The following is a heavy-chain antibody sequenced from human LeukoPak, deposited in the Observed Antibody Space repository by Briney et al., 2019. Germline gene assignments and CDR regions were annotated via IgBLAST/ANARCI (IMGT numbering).Heavy chain of an antibody. CDR2: IIPIFGTA. J-gene: IGHJ6*04. CDR1: GGTFSSYA. V-gene: IGHV1-69*06. CDR3: ARGRAPEVPAGDYYYYGMDV. Sequence: ASVKVSCKASGGTFSSYAISWVRQAPGQGLEWMGGIIPIFGTANYAQKFQGRVTITADKSTSTAYMELSSLRSEDTAVYYCARGRAPEVPAGDYYYYGMDVWGKGTTVTVSS. D-gene: IGHD2-2*01.